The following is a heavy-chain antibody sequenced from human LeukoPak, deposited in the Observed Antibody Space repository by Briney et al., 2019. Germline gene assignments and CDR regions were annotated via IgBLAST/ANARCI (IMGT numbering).Heavy chain of an antibody. V-gene: IGHV3-23*01. CDR1: GFTFRSYA. CDR2: ISGSGGNA. J-gene: IGHJ4*02. D-gene: IGHD6-13*01. CDR3: AEGGTSSWYFVFDY. Sequence: PGGSLRLSCAASGFTFRSYAMTWVRQAPGKGLEWVSVISGSGGNAYYADSVKGRFTISRDNFKNTQYLQMNSLTAEDTAIYYCAEGGTSSWYFVFDYWGQGVLVTVSS.